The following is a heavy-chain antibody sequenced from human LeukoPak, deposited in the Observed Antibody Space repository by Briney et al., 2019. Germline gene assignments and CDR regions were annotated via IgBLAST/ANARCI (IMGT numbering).Heavy chain of an antibody. Sequence: PGGSLRLSCATSGFTFSSYWMSWVRQAPGKGLEWVANINRDGRGTYYVDSMKGRFTISRDNAKNSLYLQMDSLRDDDTAVYYCARDDFGSVDYWGQGTLVTVSS. D-gene: IGHD3-10*01. CDR3: ARDDFGSVDY. V-gene: IGHV3-7*01. J-gene: IGHJ4*02. CDR1: GFTFSSYW. CDR2: INRDGRGT.